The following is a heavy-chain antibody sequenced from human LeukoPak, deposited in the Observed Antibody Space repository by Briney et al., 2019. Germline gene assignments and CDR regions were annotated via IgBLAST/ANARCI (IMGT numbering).Heavy chain of an antibody. V-gene: IGHV1-18*01. Sequence: GASVKVSCKASGYTFTGYGISWVRQAPGQGLEWMGWISAYNGNTNYAQKLQGRVTMTTDTSTSTAYMELRSLRSDDTAVYYCARDIRERRYCSGGSCSPDAFDIWGQGTMVTVSS. J-gene: IGHJ3*02. D-gene: IGHD2-15*01. CDR1: GYTFTGYG. CDR2: ISAYNGNT. CDR3: ARDIRERRYCSGGSCSPDAFDI.